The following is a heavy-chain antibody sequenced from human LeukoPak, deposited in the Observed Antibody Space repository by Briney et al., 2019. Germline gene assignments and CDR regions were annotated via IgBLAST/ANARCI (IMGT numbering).Heavy chain of an antibody. CDR3: AKADRPGIASAGDY. J-gene: IGHJ4*02. D-gene: IGHD6-13*01. CDR2: ISSSGSTI. V-gene: IGHV3-11*01. CDR1: GFTFSDYY. Sequence: SGGSLRLSCAASGFTFSDYYMSWIRQAPGKGLEWVSYISSSGSTIYYADSVKGRFTISRDNAKNSLYLQMNSLRAEDTAVYYCAKADRPGIASAGDYWGQGTLVTVSS.